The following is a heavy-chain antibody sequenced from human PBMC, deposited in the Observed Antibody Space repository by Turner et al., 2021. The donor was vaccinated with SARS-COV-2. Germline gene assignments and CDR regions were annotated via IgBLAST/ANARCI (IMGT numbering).Heavy chain of an antibody. D-gene: IGHD5-18*01. CDR2: INHSGST. Sequence: QVQLQQWGAGMLKPSETLSLTCAVYGGSFSGYYWSWSRQPPGKGLEWIGEINHSGSTNYNPSLKSRVTISVDTSKNQFSLKLSSVTAADTAVFYCARGGGYSYGALDYWGQGTLVTVSS. CDR3: ARGGGYSYGALDY. V-gene: IGHV4-34*01. CDR1: GGSFSGYY. J-gene: IGHJ4*02.